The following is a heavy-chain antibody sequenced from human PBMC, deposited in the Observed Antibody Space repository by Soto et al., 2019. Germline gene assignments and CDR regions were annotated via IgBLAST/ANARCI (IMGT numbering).Heavy chain of an antibody. J-gene: IGHJ4*02. CDR1: GFTFNNYW. CDR3: AKVGNGYNSFFDY. V-gene: IGHV3-7*01. CDR2: INQDGSEE. D-gene: IGHD5-12*01. Sequence: PGGSLRLSCVASGFTFNNYWMSWVRQAPGKGLEWVANINQDGSEEFYVDSVKGRFTISRDNAKNSLYLQLSSLRAEDTALYYCAKVGNGYNSFFDYWGQGTLVTVS.